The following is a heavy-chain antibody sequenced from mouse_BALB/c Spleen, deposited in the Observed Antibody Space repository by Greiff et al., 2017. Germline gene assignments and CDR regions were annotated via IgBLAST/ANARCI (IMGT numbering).Heavy chain of an antibody. J-gene: IGHJ4*01. Sequence: EVQLVESGPGLVKPSQSLSLTCTVTGYSITSDYAWNWIRQFPGNKLEWMGYISYSGSTSYNPSLKSRISITRDTSKNQFFLQLNSVTTEDTATYYCAKLGLYAMDYWGQGTSVTVSS. CDR3: AKLGLYAMDY. CDR1: GYSITSDYA. V-gene: IGHV3-2*02. D-gene: IGHD4-1*01. CDR2: ISYSGST.